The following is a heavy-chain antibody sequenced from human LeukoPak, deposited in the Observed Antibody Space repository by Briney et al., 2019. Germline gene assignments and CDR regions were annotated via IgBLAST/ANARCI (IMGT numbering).Heavy chain of an antibody. J-gene: IGHJ4*02. CDR1: GKTLSDLS. CDR2: SDPEDGER. CDR3: VTGFTTMAVDYFDY. V-gene: IGHV1-24*01. D-gene: IGHD5-18*01. Sequence: WASVKVSCKVSGKTLSDLSIHWLRQPPGKGLEWLGGSDPEDGERIYAQMFQGRVTMTEDTSIDTAYMELSSQRSEDTAVYYCVTGFTTMAVDYFDYWGQGTLVTVSP.